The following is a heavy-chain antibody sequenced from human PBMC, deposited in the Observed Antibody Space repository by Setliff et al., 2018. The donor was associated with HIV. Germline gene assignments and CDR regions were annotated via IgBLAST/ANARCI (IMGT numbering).Heavy chain of an antibody. CDR2: IYNSGYS. Sequence: SETLSLTCAVYGGSFSDYYWSWIRQPPGKGLEWIGYIYNSGYSNSKPSLMSRVTISLDTSKNQFSLKLSSVTAADTAVYYCARALGYYYDSSGYVDYWGQGTLVTVSS. D-gene: IGHD3-22*01. CDR3: ARALGYYYDSSGYVDY. J-gene: IGHJ4*02. CDR1: GGSFSDYY. V-gene: IGHV4-34*01.